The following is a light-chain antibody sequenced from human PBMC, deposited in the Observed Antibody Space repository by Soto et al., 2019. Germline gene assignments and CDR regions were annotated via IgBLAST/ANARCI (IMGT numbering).Light chain of an antibody. CDR3: QQYNNWPLT. CDR2: GAS. V-gene: IGKV3-15*01. Sequence: EIVMTQSPATLSVSPGERATLSCRASQSVSSNLAWYQQKHGQAPRLLIYGASTRATGITARFIGSGSGTEFTLTISSLQSEDVAVYYCQQYNNWPLTFGGGTKVEIK. CDR1: QSVSSN. J-gene: IGKJ4*01.